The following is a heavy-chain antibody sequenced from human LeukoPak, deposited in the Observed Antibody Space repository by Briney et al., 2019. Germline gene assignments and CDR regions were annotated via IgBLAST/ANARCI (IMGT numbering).Heavy chain of an antibody. V-gene: IGHV5-51*01. CDR2: IYPGDSDT. J-gene: IGHJ3*02. CDR3: ARRYYYDRQRGLDAFDI. CDR1: GYRFTSFW. D-gene: IGHD3-22*01. Sequence: GESLKIPRKGSGYRFTSFWNGWVRQVPGKGLGWMGIIYPGDSDTRYSPSFQGQVAISADKSISTAYLQWSSPKASGTAMYYCARRYYYDRQRGLDAFDIWGQGTMVTVSS.